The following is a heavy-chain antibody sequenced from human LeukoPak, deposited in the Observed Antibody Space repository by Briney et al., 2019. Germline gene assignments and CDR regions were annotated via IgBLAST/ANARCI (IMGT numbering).Heavy chain of an antibody. CDR2: IYYSGST. J-gene: IGHJ4*02. CDR1: GGSISSYY. Sequence: PSETLSLTCTVSGGSISSYYWSWIRQPPGKGLEWIGYIYYSGSTNYNPSPTSRVTISVDTSKNQFSLKLSSVTAADTAVYYCARGSSGWYFDYWGQGTLVTVSS. D-gene: IGHD6-19*01. CDR3: ARGSSGWYFDY. V-gene: IGHV4-59*01.